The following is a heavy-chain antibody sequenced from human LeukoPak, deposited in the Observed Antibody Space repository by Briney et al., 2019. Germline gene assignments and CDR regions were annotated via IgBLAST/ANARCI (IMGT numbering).Heavy chain of an antibody. CDR3: ARDGLDGYSYGSLDY. D-gene: IGHD5-18*01. CDR2: IIPILGIA. V-gene: IGHV1-69*04. CDR1: GGTFSSYT. Sequence: SVEVSCKASGGTFSSYTISWVRQAPGQGLEWMGRIIPILGIANYAQKFQGRVTITADKSTSTAYMELSSLRSEDTAVYYCARDGLDGYSYGSLDYWGQGTLVTVSS. J-gene: IGHJ4*02.